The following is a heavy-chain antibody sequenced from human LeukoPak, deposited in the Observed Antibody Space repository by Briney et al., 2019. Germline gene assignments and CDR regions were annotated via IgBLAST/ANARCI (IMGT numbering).Heavy chain of an antibody. CDR1: GFTFNSYA. Sequence: HPGRSLRLSCAASGFTFNSYAMHWVRQAPGKGLEWVAVISYDGSNKYYADSVKGRFTISRDNSKNTLYLQMNSLRAEDTAVYYCARDLTSGTALDYWGQGTLVTVSS. CDR2: ISYDGSNK. D-gene: IGHD1-26*01. V-gene: IGHV3-30-3*01. CDR3: ARDLTSGTALDY. J-gene: IGHJ4*02.